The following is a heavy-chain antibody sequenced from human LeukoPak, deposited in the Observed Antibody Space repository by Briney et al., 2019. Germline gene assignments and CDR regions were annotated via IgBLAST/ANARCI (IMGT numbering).Heavy chain of an antibody. CDR2: IIPNSGGT. V-gene: IGHV1-2*02. CDR1: GYTFTGYY. J-gene: IGHJ5*02. Sequence: GASVKVSCKASGYTFTGYYMHWVRQAPGQGLEWMGWIIPNSGGTNYAEKFQGRVTMTRDTSISTAYMELSRLRSDDTAVYYCACITLIRGVTSIRNPWGQGTLVTVSS. D-gene: IGHD3-10*01. CDR3: ACITLIRGVTSIRNP.